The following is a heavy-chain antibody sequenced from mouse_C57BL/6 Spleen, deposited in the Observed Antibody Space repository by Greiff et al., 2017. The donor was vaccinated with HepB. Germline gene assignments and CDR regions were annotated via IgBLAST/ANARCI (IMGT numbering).Heavy chain of an antibody. CDR2: IWSGGST. D-gene: IGHD2-3*01. J-gene: IGHJ2*01. V-gene: IGHV2-2*01. CDR3: ARNDGYYEGYFDY. Sequence: VQLVESGPGLVQPSQSLSITCTVSGFSLTSYGVHWVRQSPGKGLEWLGVIWSGGSTDYNAAFISRLSISKDNSKSQVFFKMNSLQADDTAIYYCARNDGYYEGYFDYWGQGTTLTVSS. CDR1: GFSLTSYG.